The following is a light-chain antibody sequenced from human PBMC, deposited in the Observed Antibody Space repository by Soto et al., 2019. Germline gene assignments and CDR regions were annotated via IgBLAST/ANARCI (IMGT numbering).Light chain of an antibody. V-gene: IGKV3-11*01. J-gene: IGKJ4*01. Sequence: EIVLTQSPGTLSLSPGERATLSCRASQSVSSYLAWYQQKPGQAPRLLIYGASSRATGIPDRFSGSGSGTDFTLTISSLQPEDFATYYCQQLNSYPLNCGGGNKGDIK. CDR2: GAS. CDR3: QQLNSYPLN. CDR1: QSVSSY.